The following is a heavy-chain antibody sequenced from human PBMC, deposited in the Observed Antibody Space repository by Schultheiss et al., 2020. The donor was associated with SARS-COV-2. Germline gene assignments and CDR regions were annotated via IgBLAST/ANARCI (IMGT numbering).Heavy chain of an antibody. CDR3: ARIYDSSGYYVDP. Sequence: GGSLRLSCAASGFTFSSYSMNWVRQAPGKGLEWVSSISTSSSYIYYADSLKGRFTISRDNAKNSLYLQMNSLRAEDTALYYCARIYDSSGYYVDPWGQGTLVTVSS. CDR2: ISTSSSYI. D-gene: IGHD3-22*01. J-gene: IGHJ5*02. V-gene: IGHV3-21*04. CDR1: GFTFSSYS.